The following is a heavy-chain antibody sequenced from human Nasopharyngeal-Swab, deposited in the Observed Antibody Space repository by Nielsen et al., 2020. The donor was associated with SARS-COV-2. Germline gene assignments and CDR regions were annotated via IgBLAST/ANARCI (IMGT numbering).Heavy chain of an antibody. Sequence: GGSLRLSCAASGFTFDDYAMHWVRKAPGKGLEWVSGISWNSGSIGYADSVKGRFTISRDNAKNSLYLQMNSLRAEDTALYYCAKVGSGYDNDYWGQGTLVTVSS. V-gene: IGHV3-9*01. CDR2: ISWNSGSI. CDR3: AKVGSGYDNDY. D-gene: IGHD3-22*01. J-gene: IGHJ4*02. CDR1: GFTFDDYA.